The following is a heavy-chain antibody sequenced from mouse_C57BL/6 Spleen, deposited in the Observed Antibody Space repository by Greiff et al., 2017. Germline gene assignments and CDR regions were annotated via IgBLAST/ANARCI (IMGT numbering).Heavy chain of an antibody. Sequence: VQLQQSGPELVKPGASVKMSCKASGYTFTDYNMHWVKQSHGKSLEWIGYINPNNGGTSYNQKFKGKATLTVNKSSSTAYMELRSLTSEDSAVYYCASSPYDYYGCYAMDYWGQGTSVTVSS. CDR1: GYTFTDYN. CDR3: ASSPYDYYGCYAMDY. J-gene: IGHJ4*01. CDR2: INPNNGGT. V-gene: IGHV1-22*01. D-gene: IGHD1-1*01.